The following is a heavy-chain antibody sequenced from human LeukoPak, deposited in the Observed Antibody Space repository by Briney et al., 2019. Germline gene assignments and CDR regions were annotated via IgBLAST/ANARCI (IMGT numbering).Heavy chain of an antibody. CDR3: ARARKMIALSPDAFDI. V-gene: IGHV3-23*01. D-gene: IGHD3-22*01. CDR2: ISNSGVST. Sequence: GGSLRLSCAASGFTFTSYAMSWVRQAPGKGLGWVSSISNSGVSTYYADSLKGRFTISRDNSKNTLYLQMNSLRAEDTSVYYCARARKMIALSPDAFDIWGQGTKVTVSS. J-gene: IGHJ3*02. CDR1: GFTFTSYA.